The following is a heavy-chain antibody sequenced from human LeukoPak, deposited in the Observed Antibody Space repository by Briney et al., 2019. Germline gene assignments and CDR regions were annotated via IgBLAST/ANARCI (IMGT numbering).Heavy chain of an antibody. CDR3: AKDSLPYGVNVFDI. J-gene: IGHJ3*02. CDR2: ISGSGGST. CDR1: GFTFSSYA. D-gene: IGHD4-17*01. V-gene: IGHV3-23*01. Sequence: GGSLRLSCAASGFTFSSYAMNWVRQAPGKGLEWVSGISGSGGSTYHGDSVKGRFTISRDNSKNTLYLQMNSLRAEDTAVYYCAKDSLPYGVNVFDIWGQGTMVTVSS.